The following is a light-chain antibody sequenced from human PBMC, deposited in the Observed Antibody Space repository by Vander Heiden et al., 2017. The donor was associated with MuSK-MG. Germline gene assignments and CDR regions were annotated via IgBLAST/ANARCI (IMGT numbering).Light chain of an antibody. CDR2: GAS. Sequence: ELVLTQSPGTLSLSPGERATLSCRASQSVSSSYLAWYQQKPGQAPRLPIYGASSRATGIPDRFSGSGSGTDFTLTISRLEPEDFAVYYCQQYGSSPPVTFGGGTKVEIK. V-gene: IGKV3-20*01. CDR3: QQYGSSPPVT. J-gene: IGKJ4*01. CDR1: QSVSSSY.